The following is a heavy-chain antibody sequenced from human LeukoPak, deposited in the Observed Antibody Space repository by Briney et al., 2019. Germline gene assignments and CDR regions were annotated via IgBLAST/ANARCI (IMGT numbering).Heavy chain of an antibody. D-gene: IGHD3-22*01. V-gene: IGHV1-69*04. CDR3: AKDMYDSSGYPDKYFQH. Sequence: SVKVSCKASGGTFITYAISWVRQAPGQGLEWMGRIIPTLGMTNYAQKFEGRVTITADKSTSTAYMDLSSLRAEDTALYYCAKDMYDSSGYPDKYFQHWGQGTLVTVSS. CDR1: GGTFITYA. CDR2: IIPTLGMT. J-gene: IGHJ1*01.